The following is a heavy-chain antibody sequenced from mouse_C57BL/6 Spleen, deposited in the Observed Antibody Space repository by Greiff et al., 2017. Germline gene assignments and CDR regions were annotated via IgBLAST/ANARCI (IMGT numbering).Heavy chain of an antibody. CDR2: ISYDGSN. CDR3: ARGGDYDWYFDV. V-gene: IGHV3-6*01. CDR1: GYSITSGYY. J-gene: IGHJ1*03. Sequence: EVKLVESGPGLVKPSQSLSLTCSVTGYSITSGYYWNWIRQFPGNKLEWMGYISYDGSNNYNPSLKNRISITLDTSKNQFFLKLNSVTTEDTATYYCARGGDYDWYFDVWGTGTTVTVSS. D-gene: IGHD2-4*01.